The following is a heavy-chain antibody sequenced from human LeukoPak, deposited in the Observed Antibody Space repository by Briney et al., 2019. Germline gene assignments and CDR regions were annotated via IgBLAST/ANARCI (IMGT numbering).Heavy chain of an antibody. CDR2: IIPIFGTA. V-gene: IGHV1-69*13. CDR1: GGTSSSYA. Sequence: SVKVSCKASGGTSSSYAISWVRQAPGQGLEWMGGIIPIFGTANYAQKFQGRVTITADESTSTAYMELSSLRSEDTAVYYCAVGDIVVVPAAIWGQGTLVTVSS. CDR3: AVGDIVVVPAAI. J-gene: IGHJ4*02. D-gene: IGHD2-2*01.